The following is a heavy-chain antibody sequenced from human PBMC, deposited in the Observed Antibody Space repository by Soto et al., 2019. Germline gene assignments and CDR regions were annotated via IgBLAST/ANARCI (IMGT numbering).Heavy chain of an antibody. CDR2: ISYDETAT. CDR1: GFTFSGYG. V-gene: IGHV3-30*03. J-gene: IGHJ4*02. D-gene: IGHD6-19*01. CDR3: LKTSSNSGWYYFDY. Sequence: QVQLVESGGGVVQPGTSLRLSCAASGFTFSGYGVHWVRQAPGKGLEWVATISYDETATYYSDSVKGRFTISRDNSKNTLFLQMNSLRAEDTAVYYCLKTSSNSGWYYFDYWGQGTLVTVSS.